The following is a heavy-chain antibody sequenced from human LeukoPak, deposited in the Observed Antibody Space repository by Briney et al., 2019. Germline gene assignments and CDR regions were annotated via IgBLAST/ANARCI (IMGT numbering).Heavy chain of an antibody. V-gene: IGHV4-61*02. CDR1: GGSISSGSYY. Sequence: RASETLSLTCTVSGGSISSGSYYWSWIRQPAGKGLEWIGRIYTSGSTNYNPSLKSRVTISVDTSKNQFSLKLSSVTAADTAVYYCAREKDSSGCDYWGQGTLVTVSS. D-gene: IGHD6-19*01. CDR2: IYTSGST. CDR3: AREKDSSGCDY. J-gene: IGHJ4*02.